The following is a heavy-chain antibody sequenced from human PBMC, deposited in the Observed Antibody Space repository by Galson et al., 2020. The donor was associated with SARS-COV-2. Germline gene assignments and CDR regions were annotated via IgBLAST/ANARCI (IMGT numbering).Heavy chain of an antibody. CDR3: AKGYWRYSWDL. V-gene: IGHV3-23*03. Sequence: GESLKISCAASALSLSDFAISWVRQAPGKGLEWISVIYTGGPTYYADSARGRFSISRDNSNNMVYLQMNSLTPDDTATYYCAKGYWRYSWDLWGQGTLVIVS. CDR1: ALSLSDFA. D-gene: IGHD3-9*01. J-gene: IGHJ5*02. CDR2: IYTGGPT.